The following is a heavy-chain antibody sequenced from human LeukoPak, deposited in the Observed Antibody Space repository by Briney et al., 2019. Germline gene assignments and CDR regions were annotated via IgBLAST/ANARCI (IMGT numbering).Heavy chain of an antibody. D-gene: IGHD3-22*01. J-gene: IGHJ4*02. CDR3: ARHPDSSGYYIGY. V-gene: IGHV4-38-2*01. Sequence: SETLSLTCAVSGYSISSGYYWGWIRQPPGKGLEWIGSISHSGSTFHNPSLQSRGPISVDTSKNQFSLKLSSVTAADTAVYYCARHPDSSGYYIGYWGQGTLVTVSS. CDR2: ISHSGST. CDR1: GYSISSGYY.